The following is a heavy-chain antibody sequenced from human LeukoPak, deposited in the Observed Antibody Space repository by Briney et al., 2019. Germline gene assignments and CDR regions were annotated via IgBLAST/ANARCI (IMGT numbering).Heavy chain of an antibody. J-gene: IGHJ5*02. V-gene: IGHV1-46*01. D-gene: IGHD6-13*01. Sequence: GASVKVSCKASGYTFTSYYMHWVRQAPGQGLEWMGIINPSGGSTSYAQKFQGRVTMTTDTSTSTAYMELRSLRSDDTAVYYCARVDSSSWYGSGWFDPWGQGTLVTVSS. CDR1: GYTFTSYY. CDR3: ARVDSSSWYGSGWFDP. CDR2: INPSGGST.